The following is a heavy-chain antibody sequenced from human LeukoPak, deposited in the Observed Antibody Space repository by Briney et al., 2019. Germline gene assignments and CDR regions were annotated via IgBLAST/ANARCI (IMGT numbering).Heavy chain of an antibody. CDR1: GGSFSGYY. Sequence: SETLSLTCAVYGGSFSGYYWSWIRQPPGKGLEWIGEINHSGSTNYNPSLKSRVTISVDTSKNQFSLKLSSVTAADTAVYYCARSHRFLEGLLAHSAFYIRGQGTMVTVSS. V-gene: IGHV4-34*01. J-gene: IGHJ3*02. CDR2: INHSGST. D-gene: IGHD3-3*01. CDR3: ARSHRFLEGLLAHSAFYI.